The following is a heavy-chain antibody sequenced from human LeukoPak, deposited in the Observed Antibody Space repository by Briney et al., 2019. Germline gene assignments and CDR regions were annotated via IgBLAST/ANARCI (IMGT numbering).Heavy chain of an antibody. V-gene: IGHV3-48*03. CDR3: AKSPPQFYYYYMDV. Sequence: GGSLRLSCAASGFTFSSYEMNWVRQAPGKGLEWVSYISSSGSTIYYADSVKGRFTISRDNAKNSLYLQMNSLRAEDTAVYYCAKSPPQFYYYYMDVWGKGTTVTISS. CDR1: GFTFSSYE. D-gene: IGHD5-24*01. CDR2: ISSSGSTI. J-gene: IGHJ6*03.